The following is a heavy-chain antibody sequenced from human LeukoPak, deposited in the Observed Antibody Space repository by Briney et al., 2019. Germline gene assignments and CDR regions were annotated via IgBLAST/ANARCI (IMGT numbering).Heavy chain of an antibody. CDR2: IHNDGST. Sequence: SGGSLRLSCAASGFIVSNTYMTLVRQAPGKGLEWVSVIHNDGSTYYADSVKGRFTVSRDNSKNMLFLRMNSLRVEDTAVYFCASLARDYWGQGTLVSVSS. CDR1: GFIVSNTY. J-gene: IGHJ4*02. D-gene: IGHD3-3*02. V-gene: IGHV3-53*01. CDR3: ASLARDY.